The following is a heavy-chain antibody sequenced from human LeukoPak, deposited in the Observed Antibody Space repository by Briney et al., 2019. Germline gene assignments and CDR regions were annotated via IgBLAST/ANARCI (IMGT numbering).Heavy chain of an antibody. J-gene: IGHJ4*02. Sequence: GGSLRLSCEASGFTFSSYIMTWVRQAPGKGLEWVGFIRSKAYGGTTEYAASVKGRFTISRDDSKSIAYLQMNSLKIEDTAVYYCSRVIATADYWGQGALVTVSS. D-gene: IGHD6-13*01. V-gene: IGHV3-49*04. CDR3: SRVIATADY. CDR1: GFTFSSYI. CDR2: IRSKAYGGTT.